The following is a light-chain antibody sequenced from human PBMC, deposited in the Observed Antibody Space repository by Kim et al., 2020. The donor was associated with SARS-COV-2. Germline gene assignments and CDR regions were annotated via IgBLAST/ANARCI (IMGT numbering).Light chain of an antibody. J-gene: IGLJ1*01. CDR1: SSNIGSHT. Sequence: QSVLIQPPSTSGTLGQGVTISCSGSSSNIGSHTVNWYQQLPRTAPELLIYSTNQRPSGVPDRFSGSKSGTSASLAISGLQSDDEADYFCAAWDDSLNGYVFGGGTKVTVL. CDR3: AAWDDSLNGYV. CDR2: STN. V-gene: IGLV1-44*01.